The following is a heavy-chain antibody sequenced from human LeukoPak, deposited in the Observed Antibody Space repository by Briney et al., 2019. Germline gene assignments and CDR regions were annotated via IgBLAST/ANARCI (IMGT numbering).Heavy chain of an antibody. V-gene: IGHV1-46*01. D-gene: IGHD3-10*01. CDR3: AKGPSITMVRGGQWYYYMDV. CDR2: INPSGGST. J-gene: IGHJ6*03. Sequence: GASVKVSCKASGYTFTGYYMHWVRQAPGQGLEWMGLINPSGGSTNYAQKFQGRVTMTRDTSTSTVYMELSSLRSEDTAVDYCAKGPSITMVRGGQWYYYMDVWGKGTTVTISS. CDR1: GYTFTGYY.